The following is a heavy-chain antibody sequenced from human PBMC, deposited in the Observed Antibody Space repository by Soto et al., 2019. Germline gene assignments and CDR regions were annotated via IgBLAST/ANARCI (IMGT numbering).Heavy chain of an antibody. V-gene: IGHV4-34*01. CDR2: INHSGST. D-gene: IGHD3-10*01. CDR1: GCPISSYY. CDR3: ARDKITCLFDY. Sequence: SETLSLTFTVSGCPISSYYWTWIRQPQGTGLEWIGEINHSGSTNYNPSLKSRVTISVDTSKNQFSLKLTSVTAADTAVYYCARDKITCLFDYWGQGTLVTVSS. J-gene: IGHJ4*02.